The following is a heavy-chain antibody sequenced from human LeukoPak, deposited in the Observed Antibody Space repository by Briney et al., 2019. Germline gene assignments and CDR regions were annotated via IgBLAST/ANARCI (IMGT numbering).Heavy chain of an antibody. CDR2: IIPIFGTA. J-gene: IGHJ5*02. Sequence: ASVKVSCKASGGTFSSYAISWLRQAPGQGLEWMGGIIPIFGTANYAQKFQGRVTITADESTSTAYMELSSLRSEDTAVYYCAREVDGWFDPWGQGTLVTVSS. CDR1: GGTFSSYA. CDR3: AREVDGWFDP. V-gene: IGHV1-69*13. D-gene: IGHD2-15*01.